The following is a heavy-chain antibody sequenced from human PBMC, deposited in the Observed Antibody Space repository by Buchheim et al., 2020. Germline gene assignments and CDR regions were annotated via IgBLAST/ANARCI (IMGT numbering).Heavy chain of an antibody. D-gene: IGHD3-16*01. J-gene: IGHJ4*02. Sequence: EVQLLESGGGLVQPGGSLRLSCVASGFTFNTYAMNWVRQAPGKGLEWVSTITAGPGDTYYADSVKGRFTISRDNSKNTLYLQMKRLKTEATAKYYCANPAGGGGGQGTL. CDR1: GFTFNTYA. CDR2: ITAGPGDT. V-gene: IGHV3-23*01. CDR3: ANPAGGG.